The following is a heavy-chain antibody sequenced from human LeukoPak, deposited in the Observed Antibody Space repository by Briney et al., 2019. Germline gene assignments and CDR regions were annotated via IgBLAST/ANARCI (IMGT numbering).Heavy chain of an antibody. J-gene: IGHJ4*02. CDR2: INPNSGGT. Sequence: ASVKVSCKASGYSFTTYYTHWVRQAPGQGLEWMGWINPNSGGTEYAEKFQRRVTMTRDTSISTAYMELSRLRSDDTAVYYCARLRAVAGRMGFDYWGQGTLVTVSS. CDR1: GYSFTTYY. D-gene: IGHD6-19*01. CDR3: ARLRAVAGRMGFDY. V-gene: IGHV1-2*02.